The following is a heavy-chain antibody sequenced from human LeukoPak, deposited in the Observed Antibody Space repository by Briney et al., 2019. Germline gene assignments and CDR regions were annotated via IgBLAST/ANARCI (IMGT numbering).Heavy chain of an antibody. CDR2: ISWNSGSI. D-gene: IGHD2-2*02. J-gene: IGHJ4*02. CDR3: AREMYTTTTPDY. Sequence: PGGSLRLSCAASGFTFDDYAMYWVRQAPGKGLEWVSGISWNSGSIDYADSVKGRFTISRDNAKNSLYLQMNSLRAGDTAVYYCAREMYTTTTPDYWGQGTLVTVSS. V-gene: IGHV3-9*01. CDR1: GFTFDDYA.